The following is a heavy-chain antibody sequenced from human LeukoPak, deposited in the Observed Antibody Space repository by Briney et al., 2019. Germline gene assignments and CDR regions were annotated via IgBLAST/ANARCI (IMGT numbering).Heavy chain of an antibody. Sequence: ASVKVSCKASGYTFTSYYMHWVRQAPGQGLEWMGIINPSGGSTSYAQKFQGRVTMTRDTSTSTVYMELSSLRSEDTAVYYCARDRTGYSYGYVIDYWGQGTLVTVFS. V-gene: IGHV1-46*01. CDR1: GYTFTSYY. J-gene: IGHJ4*02. CDR3: ARDRTGYSYGYVIDY. D-gene: IGHD5-18*01. CDR2: INPSGGST.